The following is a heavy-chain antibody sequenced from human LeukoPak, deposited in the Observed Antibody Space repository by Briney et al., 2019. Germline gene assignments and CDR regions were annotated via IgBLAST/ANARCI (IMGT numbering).Heavy chain of an antibody. CDR1: GFTFSSYS. CDR2: ISSSSSYI. Sequence: PGGSLRLSCAASGFTFSSYSMNWVRQAPGKGLEWVSSISSSSSYIYYADSVKGRFTISRENAKNSLYLQMNSLRAEDTAVYYCARDFKFGCTNGVCYTGDRYFDLWGRGTLVTVSS. D-gene: IGHD2-8*01. V-gene: IGHV3-21*01. J-gene: IGHJ2*01. CDR3: ARDFKFGCTNGVCYTGDRYFDL.